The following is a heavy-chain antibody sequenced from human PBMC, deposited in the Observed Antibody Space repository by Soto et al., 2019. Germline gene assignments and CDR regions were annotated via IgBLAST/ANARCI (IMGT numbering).Heavy chain of an antibody. CDR2: IYDSGST. CDR1: GDSISRGGYS. V-gene: IGHV4-30-2*01. D-gene: IGHD5-18*01. CDR3: ARGSSYYYDYSMDV. Sequence: SETLSLTCAVSGDSISRGGYSWTWIRQPPGKALEWIGNIYDSGSTSYNPSLKSRVTISVDTSKNQFSLRLTSVTAADTAVYFCARGSSYYYDYSMDVWGQGTTVTVSS. J-gene: IGHJ6*02.